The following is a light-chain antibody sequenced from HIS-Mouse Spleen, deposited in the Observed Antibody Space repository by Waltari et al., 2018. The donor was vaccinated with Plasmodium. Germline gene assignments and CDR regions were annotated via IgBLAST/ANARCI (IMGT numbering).Light chain of an antibody. Sequence: EIVMTQSPATLSVSPGERATLSCRASQSVSSNLAWDQQKPGQAPRLLIYGASTRATGIPARFSGSGSGTEVTLTISSLQSEDFAVYDCQQYNNWSFTFGPGTKVDIK. V-gene: IGKV3-15*01. CDR1: QSVSSN. J-gene: IGKJ3*01. CDR2: GAS. CDR3: QQYNNWSFT.